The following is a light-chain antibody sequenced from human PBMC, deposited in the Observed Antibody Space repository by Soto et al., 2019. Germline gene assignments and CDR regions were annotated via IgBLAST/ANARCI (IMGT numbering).Light chain of an antibody. CDR1: SSNIGNNY. CDR2: DNN. CDR3: GTWDSSLNGVV. V-gene: IGLV1-51*01. J-gene: IGLJ2*01. Sequence: QSVLTRPPSVSAAPGQRVTISCSGSSSNIGNNYVSWYRQLPGTAPKLLIYDNNRRPSGISDRFSGSKSGTSATLDITGLQTGDEADYYCGTWDSSLNGVVFGGGTKVTVL.